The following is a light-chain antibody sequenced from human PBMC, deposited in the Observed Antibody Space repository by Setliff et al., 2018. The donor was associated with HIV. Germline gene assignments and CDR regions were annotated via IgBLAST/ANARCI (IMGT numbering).Light chain of an antibody. Sequence: QSALTQPRSVSGSPGQSVTISCTGTSSDVADYNYVSWYQQHPGKAPKLVIYDVTKRPSGVPDRFSGSRSGNTASLTISGLQAEDEADYYCCSFAATYTHFYVFGTGTKV. CDR2: DVT. CDR1: SSDVADYNY. J-gene: IGLJ1*01. V-gene: IGLV2-11*01. CDR3: CSFAATYTHFYV.